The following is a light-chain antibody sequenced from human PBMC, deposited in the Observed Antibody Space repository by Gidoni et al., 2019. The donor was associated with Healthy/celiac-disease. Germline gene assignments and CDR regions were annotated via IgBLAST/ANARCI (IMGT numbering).Light chain of an antibody. Sequence: EIVMTQSPATLSVSPGERATLSCRASQSVSSNLAWYQQKPGQAPRLLIYGASTRATGNPARFSGSGAGTEVTLTISSLQSEDFAVYYCQQDNNWLWTFGQXTKVEIK. V-gene: IGKV3-15*01. CDR3: QQDNNWLWT. CDR2: GAS. J-gene: IGKJ1*01. CDR1: QSVSSN.